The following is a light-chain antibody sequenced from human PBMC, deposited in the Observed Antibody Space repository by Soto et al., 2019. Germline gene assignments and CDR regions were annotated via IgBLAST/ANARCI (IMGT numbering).Light chain of an antibody. CDR2: AAS. Sequence: DIQLTQSPSFLYASVGDTVTITCRASQVITNHLAWYHQKPGKAPKLLIYAASTLQSGVPSRCSGSGYGTEVRLTISSLQPDYFADYYCLQIKIYPYTFGQGTNLELK. CDR3: LQIKIYPYT. CDR1: QVITNH. J-gene: IGKJ2*01. V-gene: IGKV1-9*01.